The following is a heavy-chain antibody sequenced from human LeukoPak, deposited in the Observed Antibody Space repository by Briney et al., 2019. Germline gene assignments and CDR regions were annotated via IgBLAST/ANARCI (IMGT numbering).Heavy chain of an antibody. CDR3: ATSPGYSYGNWFDP. V-gene: IGHV4-59*01. J-gene: IGHJ5*02. Sequence: SETLSLTCTVSGGSISSYYWSWIRQPPEKGLEWIGYIYYSGSTNYNPSLKSRVTISEDTSKNQFSMKLSSVTAADTAVYYCATSPGYSYGNWFDPWGQGTLVTVSS. CDR1: GGSISSYY. CDR2: IYYSGST. D-gene: IGHD5-18*01.